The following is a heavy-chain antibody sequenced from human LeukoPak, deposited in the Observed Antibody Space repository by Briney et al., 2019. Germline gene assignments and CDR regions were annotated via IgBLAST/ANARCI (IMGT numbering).Heavy chain of an antibody. D-gene: IGHD6-19*01. CDR1: GGSISSYY. CDR2: IYYSGST. J-gene: IGHJ4*02. Sequence: SETLSLTCTVSGGSISSYYWSWIRQPPGKGLEWIGYIYYSGSTNYNPSLKSRVTISVDTSKNQFSLKLTAVTAADTAVYYCARHRYSSAWSVVDYWGQGTLVTVSS. V-gene: IGHV4-59*08. CDR3: ARHRYSSAWSVVDY.